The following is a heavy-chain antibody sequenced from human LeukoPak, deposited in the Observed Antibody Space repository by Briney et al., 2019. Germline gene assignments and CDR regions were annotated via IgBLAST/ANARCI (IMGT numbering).Heavy chain of an antibody. CDR2: IYSGGST. D-gene: IGHD1-1*01. J-gene: IGHJ3*02. V-gene: IGHV3-53*01. Sequence: GGSLRLSCAASGFTVSSNYMSWVRQAPGKGLEWVSVIYSGGSTYYADSVKGRFTISRDNSKNTLYLQMNSLRAEDTAVYYCARVELERLDAFDIWGQGTMVTVSS. CDR3: ARVELERLDAFDI. CDR1: GFTVSSNY.